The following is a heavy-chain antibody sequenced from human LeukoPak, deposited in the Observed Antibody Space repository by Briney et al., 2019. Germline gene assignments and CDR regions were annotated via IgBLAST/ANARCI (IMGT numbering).Heavy chain of an antibody. CDR2: IVVGSGNT. CDR3: ATSGRDSSSWYYYYYMDV. J-gene: IGHJ6*03. CDR1: GFTFSSCT. V-gene: IGHV1-58*02. Sequence: SVKVSCKASGFTFSSCTMQWVRQARGQRLEWMGWIVVGSGNTKYAQKFQERVTISRDMSTTTAYMEVGSLRSEDTAVYYCATSGRDSSSWYYYYYMDVWGKGTTVTVSS. D-gene: IGHD6-13*01.